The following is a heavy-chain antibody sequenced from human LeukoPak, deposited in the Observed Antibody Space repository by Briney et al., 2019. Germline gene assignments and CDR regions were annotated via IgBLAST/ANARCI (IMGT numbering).Heavy chain of an antibody. CDR2: ISPNNGDT. CDR3: ARPDYAQTFDY. CDR1: GYSFTGFY. D-gene: IGHD4-17*01. V-gene: IGHV1-2*02. J-gene: IGHJ4*02. Sequence: ASVKVSCKASGYSFTGFYIHWVRQAPGQGLEWMGWISPNNGDTNYAQKFQGRVTMTRDTSISTAYMELSRLKSDDMAAYYCARPDYAQTFDYWGQGTLVTVSS.